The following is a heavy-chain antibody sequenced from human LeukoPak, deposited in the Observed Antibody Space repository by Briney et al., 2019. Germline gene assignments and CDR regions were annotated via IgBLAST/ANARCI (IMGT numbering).Heavy chain of an antibody. CDR2: IYSSGNT. D-gene: IGHD2-2*01. J-gene: IGHJ4*02. V-gene: IGHV3-53*01. Sequence: GGSLRLSCAASGFTFSSYWMSWVRQAPGKGLEWVSVIYSSGNTYYADSVKGRFTISRDNSKNTLYLQMNSLRAEDAAVYYCARGYCSSTSCYAGDYWGQGTLVTVSS. CDR1: GFTFSSYW. CDR3: ARGYCSSTSCYAGDY.